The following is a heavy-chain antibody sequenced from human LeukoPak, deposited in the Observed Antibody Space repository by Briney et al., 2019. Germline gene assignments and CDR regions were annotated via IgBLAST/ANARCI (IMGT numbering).Heavy chain of an antibody. CDR1: GGSFSGYY. J-gene: IGHJ6*02. CDR3: ASSRSYYESSGWSYGMDV. Sequence: KASETLSLTCGVYGGSFSGYYWSWIRQSPGMGLDWIAEINHSGTTNYNPSFKSRVTISPDTSKNQFSLKLTSVTAADTAVYYCASSRSYYESSGWSYGMDVWGQGTTVTVSS. CDR2: INHSGTT. D-gene: IGHD3-22*01. V-gene: IGHV4-34*01.